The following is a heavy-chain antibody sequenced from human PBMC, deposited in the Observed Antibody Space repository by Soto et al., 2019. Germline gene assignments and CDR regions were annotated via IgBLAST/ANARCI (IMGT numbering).Heavy chain of an antibody. D-gene: IGHD3-3*01. J-gene: IGHJ5*02. Sequence: ASVKVSCKASGYTFTSYGISWVRQAPGQGLEWMGWISAYNGNTNYAQKLQGRVTMTTDTSTSTAYMELRSLRSDDTAVYYCARDLITIFGVNWFDPWGQGTLVTVSS. V-gene: IGHV1-18*01. CDR2: ISAYNGNT. CDR1: GYTFTSYG. CDR3: ARDLITIFGVNWFDP.